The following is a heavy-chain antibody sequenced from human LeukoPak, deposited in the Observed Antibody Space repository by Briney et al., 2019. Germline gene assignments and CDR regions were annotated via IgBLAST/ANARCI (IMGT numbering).Heavy chain of an antibody. V-gene: IGHV1-2*02. CDR3: ARIVGAPWSEYFQH. Sequence: GASVKASCKASGYTFTGYYMHWVRQAPGQWLEWMGWINPNSGGTNYAQKFQGRVTMTRDTSISTAYMELSRLRSDDTAVYYCARIVGAPWSEYFQHWGQGTLVTVSS. D-gene: IGHD1-26*01. CDR1: GYTFTGYY. CDR2: INPNSGGT. J-gene: IGHJ1*01.